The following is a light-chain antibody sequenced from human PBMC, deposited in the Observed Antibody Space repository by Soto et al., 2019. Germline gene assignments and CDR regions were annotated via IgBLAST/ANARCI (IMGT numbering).Light chain of an antibody. CDR2: EVT. Sequence: QLVLTQPASVSGSPGQSITISCTGSNSDIGAYDYVSWYQQHPGKPPTLLIYEVTFRPSGVPNRFSGSKSGNTATLTISGLLTEDEADYYCGSYASATLIFGGGTKVTVL. CDR1: NSDIGAYDY. CDR3: GSYASATLI. J-gene: IGLJ2*01. V-gene: IGLV2-14*01.